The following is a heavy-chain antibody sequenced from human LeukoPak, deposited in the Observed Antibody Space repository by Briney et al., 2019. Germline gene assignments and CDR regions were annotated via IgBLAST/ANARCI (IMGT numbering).Heavy chain of an antibody. CDR1: GGSISSGDYY. CDR2: IYYSGST. Sequence: ASQTLSLTCTVSGGSISSGDYYWSWIRQPPGKGLEWIGYIYYSGSTYYNPSLKSRVTISVDTSKNQFSLKLSSVTAADTAVYYCARTRLEWLTRWFDPWGQGTLVTVSS. V-gene: IGHV4-30-4*08. D-gene: IGHD3-3*01. J-gene: IGHJ5*02. CDR3: ARTRLEWLTRWFDP.